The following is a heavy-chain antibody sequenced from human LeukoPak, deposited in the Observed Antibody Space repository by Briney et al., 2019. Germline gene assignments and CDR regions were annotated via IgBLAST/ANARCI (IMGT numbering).Heavy chain of an antibody. CDR1: GFTFRSYW. J-gene: IGHJ4*02. CDR3: AKRGYDFGDD. CDR2: ISNDGNTR. D-gene: IGHD3/OR15-3a*01. Sequence: GGSLRLSCAASGFTFRSYWMHWVRQAPGKGLLWVARISNDGNTRTYVDSAKGRFTISRDNAKNTLYLQMNSLRAEDTAVYYCAKRGYDFGDDWGQGTLVTVSS. V-gene: IGHV3-74*01.